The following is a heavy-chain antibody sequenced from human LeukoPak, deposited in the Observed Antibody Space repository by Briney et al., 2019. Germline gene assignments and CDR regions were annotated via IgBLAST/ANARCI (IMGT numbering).Heavy chain of an antibody. D-gene: IGHD1-26*01. CDR3: ATDRGGYPFDY. CDR2: IWSDGSHQ. J-gene: IGHJ4*02. V-gene: IGHV3-33*01. CDR1: GFTFNTYG. Sequence: GKSLRLSCAASGFTFNTYGMHWVRHAPGKGLGRVAVIWSDGSHQTYADSVRGRFTLSRDNSKSTLYLQMNSLRTEDTAVYYWATDRGGYPFDYWGQGTLVTVSS.